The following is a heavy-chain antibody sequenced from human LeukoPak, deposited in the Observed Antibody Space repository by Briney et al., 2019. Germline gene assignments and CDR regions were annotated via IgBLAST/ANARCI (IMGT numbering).Heavy chain of an antibody. V-gene: IGHV1-24*01. J-gene: IGHJ6*03. Sequence: GASVKVSCKVSGYTLTELSMHWVRQAPGKGLEWMGGFDPEDGETIYAQKFQGRVTMTEDTSTDTAYMGLSSLRSEDTAVYYCAASFSYYAKGYYYYYMDVWGKGTTVTISS. CDR3: AASFSYYAKGYYYYYMDV. D-gene: IGHD2/OR15-2a*01. CDR2: FDPEDGET. CDR1: GYTLTELS.